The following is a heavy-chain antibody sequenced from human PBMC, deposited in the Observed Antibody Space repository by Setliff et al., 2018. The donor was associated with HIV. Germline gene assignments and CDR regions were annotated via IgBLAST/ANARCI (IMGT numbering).Heavy chain of an antibody. J-gene: IGHJ3*02. Sequence: SETLSLTCAVSGYSISSGYYWGWIRQPPGKGLEWIGSIYHSGSTYDSPSLKSRVTISVDTSKNQFSLKLSSVTAADTAIYYCARDSSGSIDAFDIWGQGTMVTVSS. CDR2: IYHSGST. CDR1: GYSISSGYY. V-gene: IGHV4-38-2*02. D-gene: IGHD3-22*01. CDR3: ARDSSGSIDAFDI.